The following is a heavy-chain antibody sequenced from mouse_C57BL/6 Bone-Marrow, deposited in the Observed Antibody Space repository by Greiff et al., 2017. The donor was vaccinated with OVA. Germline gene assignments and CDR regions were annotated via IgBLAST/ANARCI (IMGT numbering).Heavy chain of an antibody. V-gene: IGHV1-61*01. CDR2: IYPSDSET. CDR3: ANILQYPSYWYFDV. J-gene: IGHJ1*03. Sequence: QVQLQQPGAELVRPGSSVKLSCKASGYTFTSYWMDWVKQRPGQGLEWIGNIYPSDSETHYNQKLKDKATLTVDKSSSTAYMQLSSLTSEDSAVYYCANILQYPSYWYFDVWGTGTTVTVSS. CDR1: GYTFTSYW. D-gene: IGHD1-1*01.